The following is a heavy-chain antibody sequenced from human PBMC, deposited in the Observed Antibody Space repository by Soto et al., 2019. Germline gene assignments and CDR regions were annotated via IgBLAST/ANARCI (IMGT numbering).Heavy chain of an antibody. J-gene: IGHJ4*02. CDR2: ISGSGGST. CDR1: GFTFSIYA. Sequence: GGSLRLSCAASGFTFSIYAMSWVRQAPGKGLEWVSAISGSGGSTYYADSVKGRFTISRDNSKNTLYLQMNSLRAEDTAVYYCAKDTTGTTYFDYWGQGTLVTVSS. D-gene: IGHD1-1*01. V-gene: IGHV3-23*01. CDR3: AKDTTGTTYFDY.